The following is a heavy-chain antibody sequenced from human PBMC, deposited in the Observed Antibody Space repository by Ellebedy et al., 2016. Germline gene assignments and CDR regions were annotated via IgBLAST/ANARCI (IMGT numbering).Heavy chain of an antibody. CDR3: ARHRRYNYGYFAVPREYYFDF. D-gene: IGHD5-18*01. CDR2: ISYSGNT. J-gene: IGHJ4*02. V-gene: IGHV4-59*08. CDR1: GGSISDNY. Sequence: SETLSLTCTVSGGSISDNYWSWIRQPPGKGLEWIGYISYSGNTNYSPSLKSRVTILVNTSKNQISLKLSSVTAGDTAVYYCARHRRYNYGYFAVPREYYFDFWGQGTLVTVSS.